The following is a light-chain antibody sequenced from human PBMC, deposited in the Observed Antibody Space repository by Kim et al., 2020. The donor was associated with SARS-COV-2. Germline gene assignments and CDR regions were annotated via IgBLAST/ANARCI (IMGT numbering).Light chain of an antibody. Sequence: GQKGTISRSGSSSNMGNNYVSGYQQLPGTAPKLLIYDNNKRPSGIPDRVSGSKSGTSATLGITGLRTGDEADYYCGTWDSSLSAYVFGTGTKVTVL. J-gene: IGLJ1*01. CDR3: GTWDSSLSAYV. CDR1: SSNMGNNY. V-gene: IGLV1-51*01. CDR2: DNN.